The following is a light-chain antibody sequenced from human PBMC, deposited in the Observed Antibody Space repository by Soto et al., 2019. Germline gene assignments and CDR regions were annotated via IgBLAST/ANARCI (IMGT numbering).Light chain of an antibody. CDR1: QSVSSSF. J-gene: IGKJ5*01. V-gene: IGKV3-20*01. CDR3: QQYGSSPRT. CDR2: DAS. Sequence: EIVLTQSPGTLSLSPGERATVFCRASQSVSSSFLAWYQQKVGQAPRLLIYDASSRATGIPDRFSGSGSGTDFTLTISRLEPEDFAVYYCQQYGSSPRTFGQGTRLEIK.